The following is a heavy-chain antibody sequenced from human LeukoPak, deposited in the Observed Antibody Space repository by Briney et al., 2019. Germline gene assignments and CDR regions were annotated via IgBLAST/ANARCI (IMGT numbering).Heavy chain of an antibody. CDR1: GYTFTSYD. D-gene: IGHD6-13*01. CDR3: ARSSSWSSYYYYGMDG. J-gene: IGHJ6*02. Sequence: ASVKVSCKASGYTFTSYDINWVRQATGQGLEWMGWMNPNSGNTGYAQKFQGRVTMTRNTSISTAYMELSSLRSEDTAVYYCARSSSWSSYYYYGMDGWGQGTTVTVSS. V-gene: IGHV1-8*01. CDR2: MNPNSGNT.